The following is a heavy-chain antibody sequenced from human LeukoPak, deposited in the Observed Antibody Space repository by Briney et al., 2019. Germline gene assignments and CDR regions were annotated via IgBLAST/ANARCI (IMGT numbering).Heavy chain of an antibody. Sequence: VASVKVSCKATGYTFTGYYMHWVRQAPGQGLEWMGWINPNSGGTNYARKFQGRVTMARDTSISTAYMELSSLRSDDTAVYYCTRGGDYEGPNYFDYWGQGTLVTVSS. CDR2: INPNSGGT. D-gene: IGHD3-22*01. V-gene: IGHV1-2*02. CDR1: GYTFTGYY. CDR3: TRGGDYEGPNYFDY. J-gene: IGHJ4*02.